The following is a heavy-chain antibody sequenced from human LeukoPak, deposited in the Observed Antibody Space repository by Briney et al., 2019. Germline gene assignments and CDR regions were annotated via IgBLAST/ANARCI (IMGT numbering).Heavy chain of an antibody. CDR2: IYSGGST. J-gene: IGHJ4*02. D-gene: IGHD3-3*01. V-gene: IGHV3-66*01. CDR3: ARDLLEWYFDY. Sequence: GGSLGLSCAASGLTVSSTYMSWVRQTPGKGLEWVSVIYSGGSTYYADSVKGRFTISRDNSKNTLYLQMNSLRAEDTAVYYCARDLLEWYFDYWGQGTLVTVSS. CDR1: GLTVSSTY.